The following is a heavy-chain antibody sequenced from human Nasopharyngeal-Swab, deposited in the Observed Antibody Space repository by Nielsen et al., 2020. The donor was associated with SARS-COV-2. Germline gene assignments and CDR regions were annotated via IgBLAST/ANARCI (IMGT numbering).Heavy chain of an antibody. Sequence: GESLKISCAASGFPFSSYELNWVRQVPGKGLEWVSYISSSGSTIYYADSVKGRFTISRDNAKNSLYLQMNSLRAEDTAVYYCARDEGYCSSTSCYTKSFDYWGQGTLVTVSS. CDR3: ARDEGYCSSTSCYTKSFDY. V-gene: IGHV3-48*03. J-gene: IGHJ4*02. CDR2: ISSSGSTI. CDR1: GFPFSSYE. D-gene: IGHD2-2*02.